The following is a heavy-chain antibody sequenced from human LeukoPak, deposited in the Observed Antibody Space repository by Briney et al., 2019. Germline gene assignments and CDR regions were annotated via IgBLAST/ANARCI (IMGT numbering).Heavy chain of an antibody. CDR3: ARSFYDPRHLYYYYYMDV. CDR1: GGSISSSSYY. D-gene: IGHD3-16*01. CDR2: IYYSGST. J-gene: IGHJ6*03. V-gene: IGHV4-39*01. Sequence: PSETLSLTCTVSGGSISSSSYYWGWIRQPPGKGLEWIGSIYYSGSTYYNPSLKSRVTISVDTSKNQFSLKLSSVTAADTAVYYCARSFYDPRHLYYYYYMDVWGKGTTVTISS.